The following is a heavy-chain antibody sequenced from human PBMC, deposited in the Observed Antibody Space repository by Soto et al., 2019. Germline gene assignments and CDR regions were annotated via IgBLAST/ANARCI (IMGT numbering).Heavy chain of an antibody. D-gene: IGHD3-3*01. CDR2: INPNSGGT. CDR1: GYTFTGYY. Sequence: ASVKVSCKASGYTFTGYYMHWVRQAPGQGLEWMGWINPNSGGTNYAQKFQGRVTMTRDTSISTAYMELSRLRSDDTAVYYCARGGSRLRAWRVVSFDYWGQGTLVTVSS. CDR3: ARGGSRLRAWRVVSFDY. V-gene: IGHV1-2*02. J-gene: IGHJ4*02.